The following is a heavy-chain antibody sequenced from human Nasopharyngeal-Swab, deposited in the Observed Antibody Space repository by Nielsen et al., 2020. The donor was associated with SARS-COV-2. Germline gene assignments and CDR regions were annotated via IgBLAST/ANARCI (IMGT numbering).Heavy chain of an antibody. CDR3: ARDYSSGWYRTWAPYAFDI. CDR2: ISSSSSTI. D-gene: IGHD6-19*01. V-gene: IGHV3-48*02. J-gene: IGHJ3*02. CDR1: GFTFSSYS. Sequence: GGSLRLSCAASGFTFSSYSMNWVRQAPGKGLEWVSYISSSSSTIYYADSVKGRFTISRDNAKNSLYLQMNSLRDEDTAVYYCARDYSSGWYRTWAPYAFDIWGQGTMVTVSS.